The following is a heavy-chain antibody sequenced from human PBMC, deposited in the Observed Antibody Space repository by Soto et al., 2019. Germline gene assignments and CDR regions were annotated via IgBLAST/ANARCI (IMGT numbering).Heavy chain of an antibody. D-gene: IGHD3-3*01. V-gene: IGHV4-39*01. CDR2: IYYSGST. CDR1: GGSLSSSSYY. Sequence: SETLSLTCTVSGGSLSSSSYYWVWIRQPAGKGLEWIGSIYYSGSTYYNPSLKSRVTISVDTSKNQFSLKLSSVTAADTAVYYCARANDFWSGYFPMGMDVWGQGTTVTVSS. J-gene: IGHJ6*02. CDR3: ARANDFWSGYFPMGMDV.